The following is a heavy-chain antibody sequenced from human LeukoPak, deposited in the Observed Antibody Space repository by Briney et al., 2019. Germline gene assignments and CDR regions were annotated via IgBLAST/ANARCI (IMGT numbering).Heavy chain of an antibody. J-gene: IGHJ4*02. CDR3: ARGAFSTSRSQGDY. V-gene: IGHV1-2*02. Sequence: GASVKVSCKASGYTSTGYYMHWVRQAPGQGLEWMGWINPNSGGTNYAQKFQGRVTMTRDTSISTAYMELSRLRSDDTAVYYCARGAFSTSRSQGDYWGQGTLVTVSS. CDR1: GYTSTGYY. CDR2: INPNSGGT. D-gene: IGHD2-2*01.